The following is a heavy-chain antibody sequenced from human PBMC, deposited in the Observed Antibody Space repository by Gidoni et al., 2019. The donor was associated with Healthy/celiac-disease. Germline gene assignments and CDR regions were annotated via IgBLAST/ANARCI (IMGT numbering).Heavy chain of an antibody. V-gene: IGHV3-21*01. Sequence: EVQLVESGGGLVKPGGSLRLSCAASGFTFSSYSMNWFRQAPGKGMEWVSSISSSSSYIYYADSVKGRFTISRDNAKNSLYLQMNSLRAEDTAVYYCARRSSSRPYYYYGMDVWGQGTTVTVSS. CDR2: ISSSSSYI. CDR1: GFTFSSYS. CDR3: ARRSSSRPYYYYGMDV. J-gene: IGHJ6*02. D-gene: IGHD6-6*01.